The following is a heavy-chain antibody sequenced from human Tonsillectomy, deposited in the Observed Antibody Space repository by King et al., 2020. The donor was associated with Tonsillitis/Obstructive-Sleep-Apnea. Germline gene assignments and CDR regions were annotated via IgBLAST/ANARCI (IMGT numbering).Heavy chain of an antibody. CDR1: GGTFSSYV. CDR2: IIPMFGTE. D-gene: IGHD2-2*03. V-gene: IGHV1-69*01. J-gene: IGHJ3*02. Sequence: QLVQSGAEVKKPGYSVKLSCKASGGTFSSYVISWVRQAPGQGLEWMGGIIPMFGTENYAQNLRGRVTIPADESTSTAYMELSSLGAEDTAVYYCARFSMDIVAEPGARRGFDIWGKGTMVTVSS. CDR3: ARFSMDIVAEPGARRGFDI.